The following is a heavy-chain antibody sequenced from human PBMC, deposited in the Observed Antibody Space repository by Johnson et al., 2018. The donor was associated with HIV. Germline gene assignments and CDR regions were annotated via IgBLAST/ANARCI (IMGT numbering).Heavy chain of an antibody. D-gene: IGHD2-2*01. V-gene: IGHV3-9*01. Sequence: VQLVESGGGLVQPGRSLRLSCAASGFTFDDYAIHWVRQAPGKGLEWVSGISWNSGSIGYADSVKGRFNISRENAKNSLYLQMNSLRAEDTALYYCAKGLVPAAVARRTGAPDAFDIWGQGTMVTVSS. J-gene: IGHJ3*02. CDR1: GFTFDDYA. CDR3: AKGLVPAAVARRTGAPDAFDI. CDR2: ISWNSGSI.